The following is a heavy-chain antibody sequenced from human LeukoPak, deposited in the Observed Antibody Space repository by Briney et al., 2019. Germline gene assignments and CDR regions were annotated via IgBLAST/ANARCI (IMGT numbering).Heavy chain of an antibody. CDR1: GYIFTSYG. Sequence: ASVEVSCKASGYIFTSYGIRWVRQPPGQGRGGMGWISAYNGNTNYAQKLQGRVTMPTATSTSTAYMELRSLRSDDTAVYYCARDLGRGYRSYDPPGYWGQGTLVTVSS. D-gene: IGHD5-12*01. CDR3: ARDLGRGYRSYDPPGY. CDR2: ISAYNGNT. V-gene: IGHV1-18*01. J-gene: IGHJ4*02.